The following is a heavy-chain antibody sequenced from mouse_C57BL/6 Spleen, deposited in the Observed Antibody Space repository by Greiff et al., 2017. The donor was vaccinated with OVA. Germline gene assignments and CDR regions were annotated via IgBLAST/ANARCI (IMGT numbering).Heavy chain of an antibody. D-gene: IGHD2-1*01. CDR2: IDPSDSET. V-gene: IGHV1-52*01. Sequence: VKLQESGAELVRPGSSVKLSCKASGYTFTSYWMHWVKQRPIQGLEWIGNIDPSDSETHYNQKFKDKATLTVDKSSSTAYMQLSSLTSEDSAVYYCAREGYYGNYYAMDYWGQGTSVTVSS. J-gene: IGHJ4*01. CDR1: GYTFTSYW. CDR3: AREGYYGNYYAMDY.